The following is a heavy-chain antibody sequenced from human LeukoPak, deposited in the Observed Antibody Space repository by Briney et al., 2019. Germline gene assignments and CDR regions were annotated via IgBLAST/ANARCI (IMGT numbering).Heavy chain of an antibody. Sequence: ASVKVSCKASGGTFSSYAISWVRQAPGQGLEWMGRIIPILGIANYAQKFQGRVTITADKSTSTAYMELSSLRSDDTAVYYCAASYYGSGELYYFDYWGQGTLVTVSS. V-gene: IGHV1-69*04. J-gene: IGHJ4*02. D-gene: IGHD3-10*01. CDR1: GGTFSSYA. CDR3: AASYYGSGELYYFDY. CDR2: IIPILGIA.